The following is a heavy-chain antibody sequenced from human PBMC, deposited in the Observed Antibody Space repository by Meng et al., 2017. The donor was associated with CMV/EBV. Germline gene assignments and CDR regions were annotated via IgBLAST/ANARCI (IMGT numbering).Heavy chain of an antibody. V-gene: IGHV1-69*08. CDR2: IIPILGTA. CDR3: ARDQLYSSSSGAFDI. Sequence: SVKVSCKASGGTFSSYTISWVRQAPGQGLEWMGRIIPILGTANYAQKFQGRVTITADKSTSTAYMELSSLRSEDTAVYYCARDQLYSSSSGAFDIWGQGTMVTVSS. CDR1: GGTFSSYT. D-gene: IGHD6-6*01. J-gene: IGHJ3*02.